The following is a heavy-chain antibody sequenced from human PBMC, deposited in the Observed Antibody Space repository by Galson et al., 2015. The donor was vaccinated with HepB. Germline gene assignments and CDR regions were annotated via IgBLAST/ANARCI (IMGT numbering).Heavy chain of an antibody. CDR2: ISSSSSYI. J-gene: IGHJ4*02. D-gene: IGHD2-15*01. CDR3: ARGSAVVVGYFDY. CDR1: GFTLSSYN. Sequence: SLRLSCAASGFTLSSYNMNWVRQAPGKGLEWVSSISSSSSYIYYADSVKGRFTISRDNAKNSLYLQMNSLRAEDTAVYYCARGSAVVVGYFDYWGQGTLVTVSS. V-gene: IGHV3-21*01.